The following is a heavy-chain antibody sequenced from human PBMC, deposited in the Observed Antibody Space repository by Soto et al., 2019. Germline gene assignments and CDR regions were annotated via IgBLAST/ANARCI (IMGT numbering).Heavy chain of an antibody. CDR1: GFIFSDYY. CDR2: SSNRDRST. D-gene: IGHD3-3*01. V-gene: IGHV3-11*01. Sequence: QVQLVESGGGLVKPGGSLRLSCAASGFIFSDYYMTWIRQAPGKGLEWLSCSSNRDRSTYYADSVKDRFVVAKENAKNLMYLQMSSLRAEDTAVYFCARAWKIEKFGVISMSKGLDVWGQGTRVTVSS. J-gene: IGHJ6*02. CDR3: ARAWKIEKFGVISMSKGLDV.